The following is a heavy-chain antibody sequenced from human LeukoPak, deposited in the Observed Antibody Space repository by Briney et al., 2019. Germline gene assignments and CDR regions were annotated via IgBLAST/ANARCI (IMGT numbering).Heavy chain of an antibody. D-gene: IGHD6-19*01. J-gene: IGHJ3*02. Sequence: PGGSLRLSCAASGFTFSSFEMNWVRQAPGKGLEWVSYISGSGTNIYYADSVKGRFTISRDNAKNSLSLQMNSPRAEDTAIYYCAREAVPGGRGDTFDIWGQGTMVTVSS. CDR2: ISGSGTNI. CDR1: GFTFSSFE. CDR3: AREAVPGGRGDTFDI. V-gene: IGHV3-48*03.